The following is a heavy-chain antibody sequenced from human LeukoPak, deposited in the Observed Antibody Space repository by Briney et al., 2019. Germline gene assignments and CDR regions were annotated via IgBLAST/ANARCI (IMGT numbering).Heavy chain of an antibody. CDR3: ARVQRYYDSSGYYPFDY. J-gene: IGHJ4*02. CDR2: VRYDGSNK. V-gene: IGHV3-30*02. D-gene: IGHD3-22*01. CDR1: GFTFSSYA. Sequence: PGGSLRLSCAASGFTFSSYAMHWVRQAPGKGLEWVAFVRYDGSNKYYADSVRGRFTISRDNSKNTLYLQMNSLRAEDTAVYYCARVQRYYDSSGYYPFDYWGQGTLVTVSS.